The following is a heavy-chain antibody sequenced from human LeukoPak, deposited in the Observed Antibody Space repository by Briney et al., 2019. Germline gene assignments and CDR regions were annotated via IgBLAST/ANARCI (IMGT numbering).Heavy chain of an antibody. D-gene: IGHD6-13*01. CDR2: IYYSGST. CDR1: GGSISSSSYY. V-gene: IGHV4-39*01. Sequence: SETLSLTCTVSGGSISSSSYYWGWIRQPPGKGLEWIGSIYYSGSTYYNPSLKSRVTISVGTSKNQFSLKLSSVTAADTAVYYCARRVAASIDYWGQGTLVTVSS. J-gene: IGHJ4*02. CDR3: ARRVAASIDY.